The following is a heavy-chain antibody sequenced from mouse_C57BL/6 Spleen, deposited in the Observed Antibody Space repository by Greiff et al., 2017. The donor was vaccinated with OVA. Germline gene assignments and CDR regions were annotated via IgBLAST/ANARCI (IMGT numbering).Heavy chain of an antibody. V-gene: IGHV2-2*01. CDR3: ARYSSGYDYAMDY. J-gene: IGHJ4*01. CDR2: IWSGGST. CDR1: GFSLTSYG. D-gene: IGHD3-2*02. Sequence: VKLQESGPGLVQPSQSLSITCTVSGFSLTSYGVHWVRQSPGKGLEWLGVIWSGGSTDYNAAFISRLSISKDNSKSQVFFKMNSLQADDTAIYYCARYSSGYDYAMDYWGQGTSVTVSS.